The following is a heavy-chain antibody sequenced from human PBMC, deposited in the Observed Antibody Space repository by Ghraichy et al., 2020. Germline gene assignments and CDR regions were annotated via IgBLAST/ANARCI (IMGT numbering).Heavy chain of an antibody. V-gene: IGHV4-39*01. CDR3: ARGKGYCSGGSCYGSDY. CDR1: GGSISSTSYY. J-gene: IGHJ4*02. Sequence: SETLSLTCTVSGGSISSTSYYWGWIRQPPGKGLEWIGSIYYSGSTYYNASLKSRVTISEDTSTNRFSLKLSSVTAADTAVYYCARGKGYCSGGSCYGSDYWGQGTLVTVSS. D-gene: IGHD2-15*01. CDR2: IYYSGST.